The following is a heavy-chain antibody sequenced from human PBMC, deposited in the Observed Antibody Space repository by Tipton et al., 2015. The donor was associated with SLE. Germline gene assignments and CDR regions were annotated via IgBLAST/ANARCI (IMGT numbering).Heavy chain of an antibody. CDR3: ARDSGIAAAGTWDY. V-gene: IGHV3-30*04. D-gene: IGHD6-13*01. Sequence: SLRLSCAASGFTFSSYAMHWVRQAPGKGLEWVAVISYDGSNKYYADSVKGRFTISRDNSKNTLYLQMNSLRAEDTAVYYCARDSGIAAAGTWDYWGEGTLVTVSS. J-gene: IGHJ4*02. CDR1: GFTFSSYA. CDR2: ISYDGSNK.